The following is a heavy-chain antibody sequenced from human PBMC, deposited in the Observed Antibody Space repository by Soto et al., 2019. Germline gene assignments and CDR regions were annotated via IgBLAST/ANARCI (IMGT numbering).Heavy chain of an antibody. CDR2: IYWADDK. CDR1: GFSLTTRGVG. V-gene: IGHV2-5*02. Sequence: QITLKESGPTLVKPTQTLTLTCTFSGFSLTTRGVGVGWIRQPPGKALECLALIYWADDKRYSPSLQSRLSITKDTSKNQVFLTMTNVDPVDTATYYCAHIPNYYQYDWFDPWGQGTLVSVSS. CDR3: AHIPNYYQYDWFDP. J-gene: IGHJ5*02. D-gene: IGHD3-16*01.